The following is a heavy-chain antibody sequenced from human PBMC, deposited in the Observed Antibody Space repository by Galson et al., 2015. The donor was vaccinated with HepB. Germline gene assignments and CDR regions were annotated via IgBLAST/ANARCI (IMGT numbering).Heavy chain of an antibody. CDR3: ARTYLSSGALDY. D-gene: IGHD1-26*01. J-gene: IGHJ4*02. V-gene: IGHV2-70*04. CDR1: GFSLSSPQMR. Sequence: PALVKPTQTLTLTCTFSGFSLSSPQMRVTWIRQPPGKALEWLARIDWDDDKFYSPSLKARLSISKDTSKNQVVLTMTNVDPVDTGTYYCARTYLSSGALDYWGPGTQVTVSS. CDR2: IDWDDDK.